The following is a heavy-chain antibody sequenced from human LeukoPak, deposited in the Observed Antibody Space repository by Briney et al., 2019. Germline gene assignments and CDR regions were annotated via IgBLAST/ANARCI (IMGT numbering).Heavy chain of an antibody. CDR1: GFTVSSNY. D-gene: IGHD3-10*01. CDR3: ARGRNTMVRGAIGAETRYYYSYYMDV. J-gene: IGHJ6*03. CDR2: IYSGGST. V-gene: IGHV3-66*01. Sequence: GGSLRLSCTVSGFTVSSNYMTWVRQAPGKGLEWVSLIYSGGSTYYADSVKGRFTISRDNSKNTLYLQMNSLRAEDTAVYYCARGRNTMVRGAIGAETRYYYSYYMDVWGKGTTVTVSS.